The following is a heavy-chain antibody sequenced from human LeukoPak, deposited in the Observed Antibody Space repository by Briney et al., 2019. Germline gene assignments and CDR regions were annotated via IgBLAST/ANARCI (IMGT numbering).Heavy chain of an antibody. V-gene: IGHV3-30-3*01. CDR1: GFTFSSYA. Sequence: GGSLRLSCAASGFTFSSYAMHWVRQAPGKGLEWVAVISYDGSNKYYADSVKGRFTISRDNSKNTLYLQMNSLRAEDTAVYYCARDRETTVSLFQHWGQGTLVTVSS. CDR2: ISYDGSNK. D-gene: IGHD4-17*01. J-gene: IGHJ1*01. CDR3: ARDRETTVSLFQH.